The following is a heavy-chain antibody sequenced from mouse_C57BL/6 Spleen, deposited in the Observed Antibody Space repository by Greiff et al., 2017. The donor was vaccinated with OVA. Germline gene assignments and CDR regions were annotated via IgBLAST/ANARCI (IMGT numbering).Heavy chain of an antibody. Sequence: VQLQQSGAELVKPGASVKLSCKASGYTFTSYWMQWVKQRPGQGLEWIGEIDPSDSYTNYNQKFKGKATLTVDTSSSTAYMQLSSLTSEDSAVYYCARGDSSGYVRFAYWGQGTLVTVSA. CDR1: GYTFTSYW. CDR2: IDPSDSYT. D-gene: IGHD3-2*02. V-gene: IGHV1-50*01. J-gene: IGHJ3*01. CDR3: ARGDSSGYVRFAY.